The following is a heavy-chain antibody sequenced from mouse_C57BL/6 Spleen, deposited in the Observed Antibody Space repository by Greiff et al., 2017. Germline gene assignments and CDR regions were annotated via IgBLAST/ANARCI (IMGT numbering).Heavy chain of an antibody. D-gene: IGHD1-1*01. CDR3: ARLDYYGSRSGYFDV. Sequence: QVQLQQSGPELVKPGASVKISCKASGYAFSSSWMNWVKQRPGKGLEWIGRIYPGDGDTNYNGKFKGKATLTADKSSSTAYMQLSSLTSEDSAVYFCARLDYYGSRSGYFDVWGTGTTVTVSS. CDR1: GYAFSSSW. CDR2: IYPGDGDT. V-gene: IGHV1-82*01. J-gene: IGHJ1*03.